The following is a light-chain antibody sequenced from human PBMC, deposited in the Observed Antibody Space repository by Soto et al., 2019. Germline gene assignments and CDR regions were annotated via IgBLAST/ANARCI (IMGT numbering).Light chain of an antibody. CDR2: GAS. CDR1: QSVSSSY. CDR3: QQYGSSPVT. V-gene: IGKV3-20*01. J-gene: IGKJ1*01. Sequence: EIVLTQSPGTLSLSPGERATLSCRASQSVSSSYLAWYQQKPGQAPRLLIYGASSRATGIPDRFSGSGSETDFTLTISRLEPEDFAVYYCQQYGSSPVTFDQGTKVEIK.